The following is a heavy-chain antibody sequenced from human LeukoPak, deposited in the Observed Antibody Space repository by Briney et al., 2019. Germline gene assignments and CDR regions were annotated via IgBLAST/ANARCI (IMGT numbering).Heavy chain of an antibody. J-gene: IGHJ3*02. V-gene: IGHV1-69*13. D-gene: IGHD4-23*01. Sequence: ASVKVSCKASGGTFSNYPISWVRQAPGQGLEWMGAIIPIFGTANYAQKFQGRVTITADESTGTAYMELSSLISEDTAVYYCAREKTRFTVVNDAFDIWGQGTMVTVSS. CDR2: IIPIFGTA. CDR3: AREKTRFTVVNDAFDI. CDR1: GGTFSNYP.